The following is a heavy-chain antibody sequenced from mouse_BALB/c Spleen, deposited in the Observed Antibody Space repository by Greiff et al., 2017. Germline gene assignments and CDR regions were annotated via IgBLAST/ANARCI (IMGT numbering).Heavy chain of an antibody. J-gene: IGHJ1*01. CDR2: INPYNDGT. CDR3: ARLTTVEGNWYFDV. Sequence: EVQLVESGPELVKPGASVKMSCKASGYTFTSYVMHWVKQKPGQGLEWIGYINPYNDGTKYNEKFKGKATLTSDKSSSTAYMELSSLTSEDSAVYYCARLTTVEGNWYFDVWGAGTTVTVSS. D-gene: IGHD1-1*01. CDR1: GYTFTSYV. V-gene: IGHV1-14*01.